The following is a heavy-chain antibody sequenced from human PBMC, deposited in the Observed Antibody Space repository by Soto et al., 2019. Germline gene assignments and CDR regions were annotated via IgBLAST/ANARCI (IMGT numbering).Heavy chain of an antibody. CDR1: GFSLSTSGVG. CDR3: AHLINTYYYDSSGYYPFDY. J-gene: IGHJ4*02. Sequence: QITLKESGPTLVKPTQTLTLTCTFSGFSLSTSGVGVGWIRQPPGKALEWLALIYWNDDKRYSPSLKSRLTITQDTSKNQVVLTMTNMDPVDTATYYCAHLINTYYYDSSGYYPFDYWGQGTLVTVSS. D-gene: IGHD3-22*01. CDR2: IYWNDDK. V-gene: IGHV2-5*01.